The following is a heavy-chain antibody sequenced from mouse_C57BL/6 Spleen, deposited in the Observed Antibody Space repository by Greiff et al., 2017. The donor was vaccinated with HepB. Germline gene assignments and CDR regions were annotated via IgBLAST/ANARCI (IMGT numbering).Heavy chain of an antibody. Sequence: VKLLESDAELVKPGASVKISCKVSGYTFTDHTIHWMKQRPEQGLEWIGYIYPRDGSTKYNEKFKGKATLTADKSSSTAYMQLNSLTSEDSAVYFCARSHYYGSSFYAMDYWGQGTSVTVSS. CDR2: IYPRDGST. CDR1: GYTFTDHT. V-gene: IGHV1-78*01. J-gene: IGHJ4*01. CDR3: ARSHYYGSSFYAMDY. D-gene: IGHD1-1*01.